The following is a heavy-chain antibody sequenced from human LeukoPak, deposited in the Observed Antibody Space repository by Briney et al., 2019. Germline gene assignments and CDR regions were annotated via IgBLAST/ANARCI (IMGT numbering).Heavy chain of an antibody. V-gene: IGHV3-30*18. Sequence: GGSLRLSCAASGFTFSSYGMHWVRQAPGKGLEWVAVISYDGSNKYYADSVKGRFTISRDNSKNTLYLQMNSLRAEDTAVYYCAKGEMATGRLDYWGQGTLVTVSS. J-gene: IGHJ4*02. CDR2: ISYDGSNK. D-gene: IGHD5-24*01. CDR3: AKGEMATGRLDY. CDR1: GFTFSSYG.